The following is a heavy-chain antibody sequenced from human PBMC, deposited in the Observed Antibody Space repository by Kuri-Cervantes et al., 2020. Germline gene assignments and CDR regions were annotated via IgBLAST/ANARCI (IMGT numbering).Heavy chain of an antibody. J-gene: IGHJ4*02. CDR2: MNPNSGNT. Sequence: ASVKVSCKASGYTFTSYGISWVRQAPGQGLEWMGWMNPNSGNTGYAQKFQGRVTMTRNTSISTAYMELSSLRSEDTAVYYCARGGRYSSGWYAHLGYWGQGTLVTGSS. CDR3: ARGGRYSSGWYAHLGY. CDR1: GYTFTSYG. V-gene: IGHV1-8*02. D-gene: IGHD6-19*01.